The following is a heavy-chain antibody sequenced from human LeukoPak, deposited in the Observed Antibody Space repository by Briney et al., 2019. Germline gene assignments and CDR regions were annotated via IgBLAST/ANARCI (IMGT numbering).Heavy chain of an antibody. J-gene: IGHJ4*02. CDR2: IYSGGST. D-gene: IGHD2-21*02. CDR3: AREMEACGGDCLDY. V-gene: IGHV3-66*01. CDR1: EFSVGSNY. Sequence: PGGSLRLSCAASEFSVGSNYMTWVRQAPGKGLEWVSLIYSGGSTYYADSVKGRFTISRDNSKNTLYLQMNSLRAEDTAVYYCAREMEACGGDCLDYWGQGILVTVSS.